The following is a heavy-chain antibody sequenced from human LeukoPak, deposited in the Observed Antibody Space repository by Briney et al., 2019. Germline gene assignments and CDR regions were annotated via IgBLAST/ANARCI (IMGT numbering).Heavy chain of an antibody. D-gene: IGHD3-22*01. V-gene: IGHV3-23*01. CDR3: AKGELYYYDSSGYSN. Sequence: GGSLRLSCAASGFTFSSYAMSWVRQAPGKGLEWVSGISGSGGSTYYADSVKGRFTISRDNSKNTLYLQMNSLRAEDTAVYYCAKGELYYYDSSGYSNWGQGTLVTVSS. J-gene: IGHJ4*02. CDR2: ISGSGGST. CDR1: GFTFSSYA.